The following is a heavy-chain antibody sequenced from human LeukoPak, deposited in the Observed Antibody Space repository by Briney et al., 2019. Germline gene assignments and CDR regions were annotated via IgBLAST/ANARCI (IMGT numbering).Heavy chain of an antibody. D-gene: IGHD5-18*01. J-gene: IGHJ4*02. CDR1: GFTFSSYS. CDR2: ISTSSSYI. CDR3: ARDLGSTAMEIDY. Sequence: GGSLRLSCAASGFTFSSYSMNWVRQAPGKGLEWVSSISTSSSYIYSADSVKGRFTISRDNAKNSLYLQMNSLRAEDTAVYYCARDLGSTAMEIDYWGQGTLVTVSS. V-gene: IGHV3-21*01.